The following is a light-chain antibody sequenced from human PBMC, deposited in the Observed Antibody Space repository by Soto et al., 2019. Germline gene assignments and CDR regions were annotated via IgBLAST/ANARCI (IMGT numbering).Light chain of an antibody. CDR2: INSDGSH. J-gene: IGLJ3*02. V-gene: IGLV4-69*01. CDR3: QSLGTGIQV. Sequence: QSVLTQSPSVSASLGASVKLTCTLSSGHSTYAIAWHQQQPEKGPRFLMKINSDGSHSKGDGFFDRFSGSSSGAERHLTISGLQSEDEADYYCQSLGTGIQVFGGGTKLTVL. CDR1: SGHSTYA.